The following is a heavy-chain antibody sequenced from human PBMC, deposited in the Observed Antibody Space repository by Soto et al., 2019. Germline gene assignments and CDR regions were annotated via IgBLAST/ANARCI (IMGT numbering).Heavy chain of an antibody. CDR3: ARGRGNDFWSGELDY. CDR1: GGCFSGYY. D-gene: IGHD3-3*01. V-gene: IGHV4-34*01. Sequence: PSETLSLTCAVYGGCFSGYYWSWIRQPPGKGLEWIGEINHSGSTNYNPSLKSRVTISVDTSKNQFSLKLSSVTAADTAVYYCARGRGNDFWSGELDYWGQGTLVTVSS. CDR2: INHSGST. J-gene: IGHJ4*02.